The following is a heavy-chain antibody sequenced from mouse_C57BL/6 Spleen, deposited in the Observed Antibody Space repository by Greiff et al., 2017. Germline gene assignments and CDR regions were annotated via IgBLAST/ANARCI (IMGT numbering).Heavy chain of an antibody. CDR3: ARSLGRLYYYAMDY. Sequence: QVQLQQPGAELVKPGASVKLSCKASGYTFTSYWMQWVKQRPGQGLEWIGEIDPSDSYTNYNQKFKGKATLTVDTSSSTAYMQLSSLTSEDSAVYYCARSLGRLYYYAMDYWGQGTSVTVSS. CDR1: GYTFTSYW. CDR2: IDPSDSYT. J-gene: IGHJ4*01. V-gene: IGHV1-50*01.